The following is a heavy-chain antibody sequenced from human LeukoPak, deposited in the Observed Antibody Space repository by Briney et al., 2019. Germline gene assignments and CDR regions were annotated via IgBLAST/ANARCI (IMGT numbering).Heavy chain of an antibody. CDR2: IKYDASEK. J-gene: IGHJ3*02. CDR3: ASWKVVVSKGGCDI. V-gene: IGHV3-7*01. Sequence: PGGSLRLSCAASGFSFSTYWMSWVRQAPGQGLEWVASIKYDASEKHYVDSVKGRFTISRDNGKNSLSLQMNSLRAEDTAMYYCASWKVVVSKGGCDIWGQGTMVTVSS. D-gene: IGHD3-22*01. CDR1: GFSFSTYW.